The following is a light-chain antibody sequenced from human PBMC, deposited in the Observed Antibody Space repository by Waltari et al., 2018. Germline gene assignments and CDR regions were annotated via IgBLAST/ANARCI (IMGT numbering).Light chain of an antibody. Sequence: QSALTQPRSVSGSPGQSVTISCTGTKSDVGGYNYVSWYQHHPGKAPKFIMYDVNKRPSGVPDRFSGAKSGNTASLTISGLQADDEADYFCCAYAGAYRVFGTGTKVTVL. CDR3: CAYAGAYRV. V-gene: IGLV2-11*01. CDR1: KSDVGGYNY. CDR2: DVN. J-gene: IGLJ1*01.